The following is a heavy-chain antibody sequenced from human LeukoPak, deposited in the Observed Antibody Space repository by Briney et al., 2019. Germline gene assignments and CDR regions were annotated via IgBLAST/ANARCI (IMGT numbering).Heavy chain of an antibody. J-gene: IGHJ2*01. CDR2: IYHSGST. D-gene: IGHD1-26*01. Sequence: SETLSLTCAVSGYSISSGYYWGWIRQPPGKGVEWIGSIYHSGSTYYNPSLKSRVTISVDTSKNQFSLKLSSVTAADTAVYYCASGELRWYFDLWGRGTLVTVSS. CDR3: ASGELRWYFDL. CDR1: GYSISSGYY. V-gene: IGHV4-38-2*01.